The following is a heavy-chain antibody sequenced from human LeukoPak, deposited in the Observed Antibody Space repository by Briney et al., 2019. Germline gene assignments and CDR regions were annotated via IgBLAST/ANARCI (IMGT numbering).Heavy chain of an antibody. D-gene: IGHD3-22*01. V-gene: IGHV3-9*01. CDR1: GFTFDDYA. CDR3: SKDFSHYYDSSGSGDDAFDI. J-gene: IGHJ3*02. CDR2: ISWNSGSI. Sequence: GGSLRLSCAASGFTFDDYAMHWVRQAPGKGLEWVSGISWNSGSIGYADSVKGRFTISRDNAKNSLYLQMNSLRAEDTALYYCSKDFSHYYDSSGSGDDAFDIWGQGTMVTVSS.